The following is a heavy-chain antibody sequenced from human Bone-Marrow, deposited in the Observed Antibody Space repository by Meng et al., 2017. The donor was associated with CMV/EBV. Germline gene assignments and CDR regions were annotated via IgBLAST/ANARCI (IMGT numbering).Heavy chain of an antibody. J-gene: IGHJ6*02. V-gene: IGHV1-69*05. CDR3: ARRRGYSSSPGYYYGMDV. Sequence: SVKVSCKASGGTFSSYAISWVRQAPGQGLEWMGGIIPIFGTANYAQKFQGRVTITTDESTSTAYMELSSLRSEDTAVYYCARRRGYSSSPGYYYGMDVWGQGTTVTVSS. CDR2: IIPIFGTA. D-gene: IGHD6-13*01. CDR1: GGTFSSYA.